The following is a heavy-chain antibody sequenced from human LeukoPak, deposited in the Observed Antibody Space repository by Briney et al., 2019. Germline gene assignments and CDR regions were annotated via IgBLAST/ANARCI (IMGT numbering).Heavy chain of an antibody. J-gene: IGHJ6*03. D-gene: IGHD3-3*01. CDR3: ARDSITIFGVVIPYYCYYYMDV. Sequence: ASVKVSCKASGYTFTSYGISWVRQAPGQGLEWMGWISAYNGNTNYAQKLQGRVTMTTDTSTSTAYMELRSLRSDDTAVYYCARDSITIFGVVIPYYCYYYMDVWGKGTTVTVSS. CDR1: GYTFTSYG. V-gene: IGHV1-18*01. CDR2: ISAYNGNT.